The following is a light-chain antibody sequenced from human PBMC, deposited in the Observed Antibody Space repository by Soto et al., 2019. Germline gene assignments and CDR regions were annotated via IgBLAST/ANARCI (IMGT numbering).Light chain of an antibody. CDR3: ATWDDSLKGPV. J-gene: IGLJ3*02. CDR1: SSNIGSKP. V-gene: IGLV1-44*01. Sequence: QSVLTQPPSASGTPGQSVAISCSGSSSNIGSKPVNWYQHLPGTAPKLLIFTDNRRPSGVPDRFSGSKSGTSASLAITGLQSEDEADYYCATWDDSLKGPVFGGGTKLTVL. CDR2: TDN.